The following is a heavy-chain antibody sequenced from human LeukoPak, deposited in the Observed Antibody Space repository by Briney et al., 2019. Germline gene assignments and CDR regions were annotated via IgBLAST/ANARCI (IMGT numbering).Heavy chain of an antibody. Sequence: SETLSLTCGVYGGSFSGYYRSWIRQPPGKGLEWIGEINPRGSTNYNPSPKSRVTLSADTSKNQFSLTLNSVTAADTAVYYCARRRLGYYFDYWGQGTLVTVSS. CDR2: INPRGST. CDR1: GGSFSGYY. CDR3: ARRRLGYYFDY. J-gene: IGHJ4*02. D-gene: IGHD5-24*01. V-gene: IGHV4-34*01.